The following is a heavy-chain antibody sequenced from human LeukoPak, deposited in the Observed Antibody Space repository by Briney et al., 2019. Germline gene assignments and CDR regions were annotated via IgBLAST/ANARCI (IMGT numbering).Heavy chain of an antibody. CDR3: ARVVGSSWYVGYFQH. D-gene: IGHD6-13*01. J-gene: IGHJ1*01. CDR2: IYYSGST. V-gene: IGHV4-39*07. Sequence: TSETLSLTCTVSGGSISSSSYYWGWIRQPPGKGLEWIGSIYYSGSTYYNPSLKSRVTISVDTSKNQFSLKLSSVTVADTAVYYCARVVGSSWYVGYFQHWGQGTLVTVSS. CDR1: GGSISSSSYY.